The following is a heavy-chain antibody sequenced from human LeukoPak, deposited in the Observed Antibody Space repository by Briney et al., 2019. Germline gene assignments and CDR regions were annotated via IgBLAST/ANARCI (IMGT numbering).Heavy chain of an antibody. J-gene: IGHJ4*02. CDR2: FDPEDGET. CDR1: GYTLTELS. D-gene: IGHD1-26*01. V-gene: IGHV1-24*01. Sequence: ASVKVSCKVSGYTLTELSMHWVRQAPGKGLEWMGGFDPEDGETIYARKFQGRVTMTEDTSTDTAHMELSSLRSEDTAVYYCATDPGGSYYYDYWGQGTLVTVSS. CDR3: ATDPGGSYYYDY.